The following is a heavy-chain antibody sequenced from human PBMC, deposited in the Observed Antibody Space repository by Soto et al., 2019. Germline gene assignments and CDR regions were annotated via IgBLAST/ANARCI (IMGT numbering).Heavy chain of an antibody. D-gene: IGHD3-3*02. V-gene: IGHV3-11*01. J-gene: IGHJ6*02. CDR2: ISTSGRTI. Sequence: GGSLRLSCAASGFPFSDYYISWIRQAPGKGLECISYISTSGRTIYYADSVKGRFTISRDNAKNSLYLQMNSLRAEDTAVYYCASVHFWSMDVWGQGTTVTVSS. CDR1: GFPFSDYY. CDR3: ASVHFWSMDV.